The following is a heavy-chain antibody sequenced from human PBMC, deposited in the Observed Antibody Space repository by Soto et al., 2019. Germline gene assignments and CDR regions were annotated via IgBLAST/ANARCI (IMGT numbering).Heavy chain of an antibody. CDR3: ARDPDYYDSSGTLDY. V-gene: IGHV3-23*01. Sequence: EVQLLESGGGLVQPGGSLRLSCAASGFTFSNYAMNWVRQAPGKGLEWVSIISKSGGTIYYADSVKGRFTISRDNSKNTLYMQVNSLRDEDTAVYYCARDPDYYDSSGTLDYWGQGTLVTVSS. CDR2: ISKSGGTI. J-gene: IGHJ4*02. D-gene: IGHD3-22*01. CDR1: GFTFSNYA.